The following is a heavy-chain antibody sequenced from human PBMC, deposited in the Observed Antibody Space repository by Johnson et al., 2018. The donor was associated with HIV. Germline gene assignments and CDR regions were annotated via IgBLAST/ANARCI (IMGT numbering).Heavy chain of an antibody. D-gene: IGHD2-21*01. V-gene: IGHV3-30*03. CDR1: GFTFSSYG. J-gene: IGHJ3*02. CDR2: ISYDGSSK. Sequence: QVQLMESGGGLVKPGGSLRLSCAASGFTFSSYGMDWVRQVPGKGLEWVAAISYDGSSKYYPDAVKGRFTISRDNSKNTLYLQMTSLRSEDTAVYYCARDVVPTGDGFDIWGQGTMVTVSS. CDR3: ARDVVPTGDGFDI.